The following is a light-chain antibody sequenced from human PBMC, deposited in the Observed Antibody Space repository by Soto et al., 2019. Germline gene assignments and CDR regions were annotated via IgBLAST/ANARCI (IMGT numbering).Light chain of an antibody. CDR2: LNSDGSH. J-gene: IGLJ2*01. CDR1: SGHSSYA. V-gene: IGLV4-69*01. Sequence: QPVLTQSPSASASLGASVKLTCTLSSGHSSYAIAWHQQQPEKGPRYLMKLNSDGSHSKGDGIPDRFSGSSSGAERYLTISSLQSEDEADYYWQTWGTGILVVFGGGTKLTVL. CDR3: QTWGTGILVV.